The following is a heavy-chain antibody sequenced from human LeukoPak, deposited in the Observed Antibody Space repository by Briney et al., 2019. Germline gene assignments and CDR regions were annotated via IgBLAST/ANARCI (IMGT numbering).Heavy chain of an antibody. Sequence: GGSLRLSCAASGFTFTYYAMSWVRQGPGKGLEWVSSISGSGGSTFYADSVRGRFTISRDNSKNTLYLKMNSLTVEDTAVYYCAKSPPSAADNWFDPWGQGTLVTVSS. CDR3: AKSPPSAADNWFDP. CDR2: ISGSGGST. V-gene: IGHV3-23*01. D-gene: IGHD6-13*01. J-gene: IGHJ5*02. CDR1: GFTFTYYA.